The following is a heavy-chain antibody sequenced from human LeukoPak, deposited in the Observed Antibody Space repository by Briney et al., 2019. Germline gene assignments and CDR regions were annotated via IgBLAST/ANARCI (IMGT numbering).Heavy chain of an antibody. Sequence: SETLSLTCTVSGGSISSHWWSWVRQPPGKGLEWIGYIYYSGSTSYNPSLKSRVTISVDMSKNQFSLKLRSETAADTAVYYCARYYYDSSGPERWFDPWGQGTLVTVSS. CDR3: ARYYYDSSGPERWFDP. D-gene: IGHD3-22*01. J-gene: IGHJ5*02. CDR1: GGSISSHW. CDR2: IYYSGST. V-gene: IGHV4-59*11.